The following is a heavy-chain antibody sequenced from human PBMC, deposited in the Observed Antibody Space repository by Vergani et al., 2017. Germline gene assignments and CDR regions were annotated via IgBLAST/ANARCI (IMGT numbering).Heavy chain of an antibody. CDR1: GGLISSFL. CDR3: ARDLNYYSSGNWFDS. D-gene: IGHD3-10*01. CDR2: IYYNGST. J-gene: IGHJ5*01. Sequence: QVQLQELGPGLVKPSETLSLTLTVFGGLISSFLWSWVRQPPGKGLGWIGYIYYNGSTNYNPSLKSGVTISVDMSKNQFSLRLNSVRAADTAVYFCARDLNYYSSGNWFDSWGQGTLVTVSS. V-gene: IGHV4-59*01.